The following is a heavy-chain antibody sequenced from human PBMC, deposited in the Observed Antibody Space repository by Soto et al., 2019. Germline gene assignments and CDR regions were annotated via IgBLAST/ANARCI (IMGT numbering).Heavy chain of an antibody. CDR2: VFSDGDT. CDR1: GVSSRSCY. Sequence: PSDTLSLTPTVSGVSSRSCYWSWIRQPAGQGLEWIGRVFSDGDTKYNPSLTSRVTMSVDTSKNQLSLRLSSVTAADSAVYYCAREARGGFSGIFDTWGQGTLVTVS. D-gene: IGHD2-15*01. CDR3: AREARGGFSGIFDT. J-gene: IGHJ4*02. V-gene: IGHV4-4*07.